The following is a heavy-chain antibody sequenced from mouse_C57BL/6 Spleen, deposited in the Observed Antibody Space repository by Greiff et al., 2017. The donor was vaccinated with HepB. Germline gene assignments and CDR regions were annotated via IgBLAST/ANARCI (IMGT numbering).Heavy chain of an antibody. CDR2: ISSGSSTI. Sequence: EVQVVESGGGLVKPGGSLKLSCVASGFTFSDYGMHWVRQAPEKGLEWVAYISSGSSTIYYADTVKGRFTISRDNAKNTLFLQMTSLRSEDTAMYYCARSPRYDGYYFDYWGQSTTLTVSS. J-gene: IGHJ2*01. CDR1: GFTFSDYG. V-gene: IGHV5-17*01. D-gene: IGHD2-3*01. CDR3: ARSPRYDGYYFDY.